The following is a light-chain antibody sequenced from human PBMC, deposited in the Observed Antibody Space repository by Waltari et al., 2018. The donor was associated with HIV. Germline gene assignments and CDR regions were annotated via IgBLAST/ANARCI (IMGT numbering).Light chain of an antibody. Sequence: QSALTQPASVSGSPGQSITISCTGTSSDVGSYNLFSWYQQHPGKAPKLMIYEGSKRPSGVCNRFSGSKSGNTASLTISGLQAEDETDYYCCSYAGNSTFVVFGGGTKLTVL. CDR3: CSYAGNSTFVV. V-gene: IGLV2-23*03. J-gene: IGLJ2*01. CDR1: SSDVGSYNL. CDR2: EGS.